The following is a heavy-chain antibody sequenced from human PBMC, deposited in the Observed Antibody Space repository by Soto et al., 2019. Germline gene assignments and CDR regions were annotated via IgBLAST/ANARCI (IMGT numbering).Heavy chain of an antibody. CDR1: GGSITSSY. J-gene: IGHJ6*02. V-gene: IGHV4-59*01. CDR2: IYDTGISGYTPST. Sequence: LSLTCTVSGGSITSSYWSWIRRPPGKGLEWIAYIYDTGISGYTPSTSYNPSLKSRVTMSVDTSKSQFSLKLTSVTAAATAVYYCARGEDAFFYYGLDVWGQGITVTVSS. CDR3: ARGEDAFFYYGLDV.